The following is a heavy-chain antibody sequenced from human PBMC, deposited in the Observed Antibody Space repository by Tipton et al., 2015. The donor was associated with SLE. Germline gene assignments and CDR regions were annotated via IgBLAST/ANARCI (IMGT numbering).Heavy chain of an antibody. CDR1: GGSISSGHNY. D-gene: IGHD2-15*01. Sequence: TLSLTCTVSGGSISSGHNYWTWIRQPAGEGLEWIGRIYTSGGTSYNPSLRSRVTISVDTSKNQFSLKLSSVTAADTAVYYCARGVAGYYFYYYMDVWGKGTTVTISS. J-gene: IGHJ6*03. V-gene: IGHV4-61*02. CDR3: ARGVAGYYFYYYMDV. CDR2: IYTSGGT.